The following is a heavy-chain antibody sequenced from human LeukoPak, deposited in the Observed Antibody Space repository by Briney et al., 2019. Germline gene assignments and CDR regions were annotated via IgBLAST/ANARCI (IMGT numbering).Heavy chain of an antibody. J-gene: IGHJ4*02. Sequence: SETLSLTCAVYGESSFSSYYWSWIRQTPGGALEWIGEINHSGYPNYNPSLKSRVTLSIDTSKNQFSLRLNSVTAADTAVYYCSRQVVGNDYWGQGTLVTVSS. CDR3: SRQVVGNDY. CDR1: GESSFSSYY. D-gene: IGHD3-22*01. V-gene: IGHV4-34*01. CDR2: INHSGYP.